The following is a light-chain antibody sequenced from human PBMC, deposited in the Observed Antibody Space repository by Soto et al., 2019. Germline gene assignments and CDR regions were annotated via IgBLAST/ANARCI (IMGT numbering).Light chain of an antibody. Sequence: EIVMTQSPATLSVSPGERATLSCRASQSIGSHLAWYQQKPGQGPRLLIYDASTRATGISARFSGSGSGTEFTLTISSLQSEDFAVYYWQQYYHGRTFGQGTKVEF. CDR1: QSIGSH. V-gene: IGKV3-15*01. J-gene: IGKJ1*01. CDR3: QQYYHGRT. CDR2: DAS.